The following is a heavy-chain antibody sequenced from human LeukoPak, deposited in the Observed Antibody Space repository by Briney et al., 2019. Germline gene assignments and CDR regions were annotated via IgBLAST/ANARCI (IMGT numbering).Heavy chain of an antibody. CDR1: GLTFSSSW. Sequence: GGSLRLSCAASGLTFSSSWMNWVRQAPGTGLVWVSRINSDGSTTSYADSVKGRFTISRDNAKNTVYLQMNSLRAEDTAVYYCARASHYTIPFDSWGQGTLVTVSS. V-gene: IGHV3-74*01. CDR2: INSDGSTT. J-gene: IGHJ5*01. CDR3: ARASHYTIPFDS. D-gene: IGHD2-2*02.